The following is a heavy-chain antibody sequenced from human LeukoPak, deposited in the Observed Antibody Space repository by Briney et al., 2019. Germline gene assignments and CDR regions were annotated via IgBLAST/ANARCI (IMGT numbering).Heavy chain of an antibody. V-gene: IGHV3-23*01. Sequence: GGSLRLSCAASGFTFSNYAMSWVRQAPGKGLEWVSAINDSGGSTYYADSVKGRFTISRDNSKNTLYLQMNSLKTEDTAVYYCTTAGDTREIDYWGQGTLVTVSS. J-gene: IGHJ4*02. CDR2: INDSGGST. D-gene: IGHD3-16*01. CDR1: GFTFSNYA. CDR3: TTAGDTREIDY.